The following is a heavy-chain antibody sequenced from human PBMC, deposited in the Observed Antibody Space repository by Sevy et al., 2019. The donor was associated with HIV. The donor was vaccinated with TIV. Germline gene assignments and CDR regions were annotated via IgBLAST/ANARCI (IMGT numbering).Heavy chain of an antibody. J-gene: IGHJ6*02. CDR1: GFPFNDHA. CDR3: AKDINRGCDGINCYPYYYYFYGLDV. Sequence: GGSLRLSCAASGFPFNDHAMHWVRQVPGKGLEWVSGVSWNSRNIGYADSVKGRFTISRDNANHFLYLEMNSLRPEDTASYYCAKDINRGCDGINCYPYYYYFYGLDVWGQGTTVTVS. CDR2: VSWNSRNI. D-gene: IGHD2-21*01. V-gene: IGHV3-9*01.